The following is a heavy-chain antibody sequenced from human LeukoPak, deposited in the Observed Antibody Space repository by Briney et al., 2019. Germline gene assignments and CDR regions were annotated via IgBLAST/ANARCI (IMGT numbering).Heavy chain of an antibody. V-gene: IGHV1-69*13. J-gene: IGHJ4*02. CDR2: IIPIFGTA. CDR1: GGTFSSYA. CDR3: ARAYYYDSSGYYPLDY. Sequence: GASVKISCKASGGTFSSYAIRWVRQAPGQGLEWMGGIIPIFGTANYAQKFQGRVTITADESTSTAYMELSSLRSEDTAVYYCARAYYYDSSGYYPLDYWGQGTLVTVSS. D-gene: IGHD3-22*01.